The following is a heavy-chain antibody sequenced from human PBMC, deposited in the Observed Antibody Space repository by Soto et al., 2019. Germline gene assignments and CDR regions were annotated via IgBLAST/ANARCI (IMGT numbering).Heavy chain of an antibody. CDR2: VSAYNGNT. J-gene: IGHJ4*02. Sequence: GXSXXXXCKASGYTFTSYAISWVRQAPGQGLEWMGWVSAYNGNTNYAQKQQGRVTMTTDTSTSTAYMELRSLRSYDTAVYYCARDAPPEDYWGQGTLVTVSS. V-gene: IGHV1-18*01. CDR1: GYTFTSYA. CDR3: ARDAPPEDY.